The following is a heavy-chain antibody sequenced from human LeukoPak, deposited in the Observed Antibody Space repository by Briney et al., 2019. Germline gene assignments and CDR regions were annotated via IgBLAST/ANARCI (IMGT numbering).Heavy chain of an antibody. CDR3: ATGQSGDYYDSSGYYY. CDR1: GYTLTELS. V-gene: IGHV1-24*01. J-gene: IGHJ4*02. CDR2: FDPEDGET. Sequence: ASVKVSCXVSGYTLTELSMHWVRQAPGKGLEWMGGFDPEDGETIYAQKFQGRVTMTEDTSTDTAYMELSSLRSEDTAVYYCATGQSGDYYDSSGYYYWGQGTLVTVSS. D-gene: IGHD3-22*01.